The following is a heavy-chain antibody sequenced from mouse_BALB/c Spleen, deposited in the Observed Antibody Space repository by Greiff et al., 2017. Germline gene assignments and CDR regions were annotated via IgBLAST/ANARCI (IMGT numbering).Heavy chain of an antibody. J-gene: IGHJ4*01. CDR1: GFTFSSFG. D-gene: IGHD2-10*02. V-gene: IGHV5-17*02. CDR3: AREEYGNYNYAMDY. CDR2: ISSGSSTI. Sequence: EVQRVESGGGLVQPGGSRKLSCAASGFTFSSFGMHWVRQAPEKGLEWVAYISSGSSTIYYADTVKGRFTISRDNPKNTLFLQMTSLRSEDTAMYYCAREEYGNYNYAMDYWGQGTSVTVSS.